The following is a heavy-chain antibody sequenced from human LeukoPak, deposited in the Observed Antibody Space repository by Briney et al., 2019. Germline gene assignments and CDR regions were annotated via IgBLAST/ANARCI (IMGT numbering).Heavy chain of an antibody. D-gene: IGHD6-19*01. V-gene: IGHV4-30-4*01. J-gene: IGHJ4*02. CDR3: ARDGPVEQWPYYFDY. CDR2: IYYSGST. Sequence: SETLSLTCTVSGGSISSGDYYWSWLRQPPGKGLEWIGYIYYSGSTYYNPSLKSRVTISVDTSKNQFSLKLSSVTAADTAVYYCARDGPVEQWPYYFDYWGQGTLVTVSS. CDR1: GGSISSGDYY.